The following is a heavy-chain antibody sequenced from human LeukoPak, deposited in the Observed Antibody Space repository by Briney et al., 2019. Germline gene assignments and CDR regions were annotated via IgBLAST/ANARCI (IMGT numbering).Heavy chain of an antibody. J-gene: IGHJ6*02. CDR3: AKHSRPYYYYGMDV. Sequence: GGSLRLSCAASGFSFRIYAMSWVRQTPGKGLEWVSGLSISGGNTYYAGSVKGRFTISRDNSKNTLFLQMNSLRAEDTAMYYCAKHSRPYYYYGMDVWGQGTTVTVSS. V-gene: IGHV3-23*01. D-gene: IGHD6-6*01. CDR2: LSISGGNT. CDR1: GFSFRIYA.